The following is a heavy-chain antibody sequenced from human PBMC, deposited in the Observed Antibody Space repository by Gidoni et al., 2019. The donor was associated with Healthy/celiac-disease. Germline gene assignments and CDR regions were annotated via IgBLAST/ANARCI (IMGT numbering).Heavy chain of an antibody. CDR2: IKSKTDGGTT. D-gene: IGHD4-17*01. CDR1: GFTFSNAW. Sequence: EVQLVESGGGLVKPGGSLRLSCAASGFTFSNAWMSWVRQAPGKGLEWVGRIKSKTDGGTTDYAAPVKGRFTISRDDSKNTLYLQMNSLKTEDTAVYYCTTISHGDYVVAPYYYGMDVWGQGTTVTVSS. J-gene: IGHJ6*02. CDR3: TTISHGDYVVAPYYYGMDV. V-gene: IGHV3-15*01.